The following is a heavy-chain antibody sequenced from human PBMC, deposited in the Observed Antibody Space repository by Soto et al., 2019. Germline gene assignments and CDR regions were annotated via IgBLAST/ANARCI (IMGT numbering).Heavy chain of an antibody. CDR1: GFTFSSYG. V-gene: IGHV3-33*01. Sequence: QVPLVESGGGVVQPGRSLRLSCAASGFTFSSYGMHWVRQAPGKGLEWVAVIWYDGSNKYYADSVKGRFTISRDNSKNTLDLQMNSLRAEDTAVYYCARDRYSSSWETNWFDPWGQGTLVTVSS. J-gene: IGHJ5*02. CDR2: IWYDGSNK. CDR3: ARDRYSSSWETNWFDP. D-gene: IGHD6-13*01.